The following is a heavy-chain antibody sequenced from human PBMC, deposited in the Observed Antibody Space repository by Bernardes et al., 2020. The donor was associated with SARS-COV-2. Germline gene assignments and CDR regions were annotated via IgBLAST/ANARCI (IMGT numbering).Heavy chain of an antibody. CDR3: AGVGGGPYNWFDP. J-gene: IGHJ5*02. CDR1: GYSISSGYY. V-gene: IGHV4-38-2*01. D-gene: IGHD1-26*01. Sequence: SETLSLTCAVSGYSISSGYYWGWIREPPGKGLEWIGSIYHSGSTYYNPSLKSRVTISVDTSKNQFSLKLSSVTAADTAVYYCAGVGGGPYNWFDPWGQGTLVTVSS. CDR2: IYHSGST.